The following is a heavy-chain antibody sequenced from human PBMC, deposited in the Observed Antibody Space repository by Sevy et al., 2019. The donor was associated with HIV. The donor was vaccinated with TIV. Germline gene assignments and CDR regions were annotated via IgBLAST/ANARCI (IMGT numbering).Heavy chain of an antibody. CDR2: IYHDGST. D-gene: IGHD3-9*01. J-gene: IGHJ3*02. CDR1: GYSISSAYS. CDR3: SSFGRLIIINDDTFEI. V-gene: IGHV4-38-2*02. Sequence: SETLSLTCTVSGYSISSAYSWGWIRQPPGKGLEWIANIYHDGSTYYNPSLNSRVTISIDTSKNQFSLKLSSVAAADTAVYYCSSFGRLIIINDDTFEIWGQGTMVTVSS.